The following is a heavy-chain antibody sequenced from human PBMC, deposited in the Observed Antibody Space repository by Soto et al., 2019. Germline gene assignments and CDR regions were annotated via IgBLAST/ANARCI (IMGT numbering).Heavy chain of an antibody. CDR3: AKDDAYDFWSGYYLFDY. V-gene: IGHV3-23*01. J-gene: IGHJ4*02. D-gene: IGHD3-3*01. CDR2: ISGSGGST. Sequence: GGSLRLSCAASGFTFSSYAMSWVRQAPGKGLEWVSAISGSGGSTYYADSVKGRFTISRDNSKNTLYLQMNSPRAEDTAVYYCAKDDAYDFWSGYYLFDYWGQGTLVTVSS. CDR1: GFTFSSYA.